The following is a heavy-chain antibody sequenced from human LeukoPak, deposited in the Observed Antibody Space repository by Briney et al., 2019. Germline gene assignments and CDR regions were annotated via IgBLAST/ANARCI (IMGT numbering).Heavy chain of an antibody. V-gene: IGHV5-51*01. CDR1: GYSFTSYW. J-gene: IGHJ3*02. CDR2: IYPGDSDT. CDR3: ARSTMIVVGRDAFDI. Sequence: GESLKISCKGSGYSFTSYWTGWVRQMPGKGLEWMGIIYPGDSDTRYSPSFQGQVTISADKSISTAYLQWSSLKASDTAMYYCARSTMIVVGRDAFDIWGQGTMVTVSS. D-gene: IGHD3-22*01.